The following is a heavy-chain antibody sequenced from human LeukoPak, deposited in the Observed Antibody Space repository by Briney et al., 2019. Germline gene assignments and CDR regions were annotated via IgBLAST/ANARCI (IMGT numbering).Heavy chain of an antibody. D-gene: IGHD3-10*01. CDR1: RYTFIGYY. Sequence: GASVKVSFKCCRYTFIGYYKHWVRQAPGQGLEWMGWINPNSGGANYAQKFQGRVTMTRDTSISTAYMELSRLRSDDTAVYYCARVLRSKLLWIGELLSLVFCGQGTLVTVSS. J-gene: IGHJ4*02. V-gene: IGHV1-2*02. CDR2: INPNSGGA. CDR3: ARVLRSKLLWIGELLSLVF.